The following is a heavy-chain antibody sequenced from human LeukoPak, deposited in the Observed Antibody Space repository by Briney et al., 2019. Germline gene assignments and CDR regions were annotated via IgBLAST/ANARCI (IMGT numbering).Heavy chain of an antibody. CDR2: ISGSGGIT. D-gene: IGHD5-12*01. Sequence: GGSLRLSCAASGFTFSSCAMNWVRQAPGKGLEWVSGISGSGGITHYADSVRGRFTISRDNSKNTLYLQMNSLRAEDTAVYYCASGPVEWLLLDYWGQGTLVTVSS. CDR3: ASGPVEWLLLDY. CDR1: GFTFSSCA. J-gene: IGHJ4*02. V-gene: IGHV3-23*01.